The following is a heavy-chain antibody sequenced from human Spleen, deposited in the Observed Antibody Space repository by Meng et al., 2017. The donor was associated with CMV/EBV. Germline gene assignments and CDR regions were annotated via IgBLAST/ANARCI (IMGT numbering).Heavy chain of an antibody. CDR2: ISSSSSYI. D-gene: IGHD2-21*01. CDR3: AREGELAYCGGDCYSLGMDV. V-gene: IGHV3-21*01. J-gene: IGHJ6*02. Sequence: VGSLRLSCAASGFTFSSYWMTWVRQAPGKGLEWVSSISSSSSYIYYADSVKGRFTISRDNAKNSLYLQMNSLRAEDTAVYYCAREGELAYCGGDCYSLGMDVWGQGTTVTVSS. CDR1: GFTFSSYW.